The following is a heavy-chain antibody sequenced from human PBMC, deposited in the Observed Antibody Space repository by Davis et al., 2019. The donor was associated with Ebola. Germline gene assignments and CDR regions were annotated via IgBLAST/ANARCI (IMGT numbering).Heavy chain of an antibody. V-gene: IGHV3-30-3*01. D-gene: IGHD5-12*01. CDR3: ARDAFSGRIDY. J-gene: IGHJ4*02. CDR2: ISYDGSNK. CDR1: GFTFSSYA. Sequence: PGESLKISCAASGFTFSSYAMHWVRQAPGKGLEWVAVISYDGSNKYYADSVKGRFTISRDNSKNTLYLQMNSLRAEDTAVYYCARDAFSGRIDYWGQGTLVTVSS.